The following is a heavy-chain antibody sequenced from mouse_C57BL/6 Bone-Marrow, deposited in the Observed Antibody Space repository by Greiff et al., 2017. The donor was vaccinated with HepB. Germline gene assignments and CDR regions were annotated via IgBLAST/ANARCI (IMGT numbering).Heavy chain of an antibody. Sequence: VQLVESGAELARPGASVKMSCKASGYTFTSYTMHWVKQRPGQGLEWIGYINPSRGYTKYNQKFKDKATLTADKSSSTAYMQLSSLTSEDSAVYYCARRYYAYYFDYWGQGTTLTVSS. CDR2: INPSRGYT. CDR3: ARRYYAYYFDY. V-gene: IGHV1-4*01. D-gene: IGHD1-1*01. J-gene: IGHJ2*01. CDR1: GYTFTSYT.